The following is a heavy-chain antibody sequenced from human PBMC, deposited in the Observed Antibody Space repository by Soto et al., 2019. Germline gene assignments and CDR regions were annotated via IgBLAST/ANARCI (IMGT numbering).Heavy chain of an antibody. CDR3: ARGGNRGSSSRKIDY. J-gene: IGHJ4*02. CDR1: VGSFSGYD. D-gene: IGHD6-13*01. CDR2: INHSGST. Sequence: SETLSLTCAVYVGSFSGYDWSWIRQPPGKGLEWIGEINHSGSTNYNPSLKSRVTISVDTSKNQFSLKLSSVTAADTAVYYCARGGNRGSSSRKIDYWGQGTLVTVSS. V-gene: IGHV4-34*01.